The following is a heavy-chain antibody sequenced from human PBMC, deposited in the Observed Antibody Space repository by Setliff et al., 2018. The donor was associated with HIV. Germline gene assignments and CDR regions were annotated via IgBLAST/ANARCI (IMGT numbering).Heavy chain of an antibody. V-gene: IGHV1-46*01. J-gene: IGHJ4*02. Sequence: ASVKVSCKASGYTFTSCFMHWVRQAPGQGLEYMGIINPSDGTTDYTQKFQDRVTMTSDTSTSTVYMELRSLRSEDTAIYFCVKEYHTEVTDTRVANYFDYWGQGTLVTVSS. CDR2: INPSDGTT. CDR3: VKEYHTEVTDTRVANYFDY. CDR1: GYTFTSCF. D-gene: IGHD4-4*01.